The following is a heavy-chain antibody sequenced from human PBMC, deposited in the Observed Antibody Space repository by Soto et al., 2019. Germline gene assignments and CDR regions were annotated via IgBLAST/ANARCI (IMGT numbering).Heavy chain of an antibody. J-gene: IGHJ4*02. CDR2: IYPAASDA. CDR1: GYSFSNYW. Sequence: PGESLKISCKGSGYSFSNYWIAWLRQAPGKDLEWVGVIYPAASDARYSPSFQGQVTISVDNSISTAYLQWSSLTASDTAIYYCARLLCLSATCYTGSRPFFDCWGRGALVTVSS. V-gene: IGHV5-51*01. D-gene: IGHD3-16*02. CDR3: ARLLCLSATCYTGSRPFFDC.